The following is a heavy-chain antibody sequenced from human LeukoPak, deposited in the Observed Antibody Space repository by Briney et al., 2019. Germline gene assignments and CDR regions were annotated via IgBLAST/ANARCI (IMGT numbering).Heavy chain of an antibody. CDR1: GYTFTGYY. D-gene: IGHD3-22*01. Sequence: ASVKVSCKASGYTFTGYYMHWVRQAPGQGLEWMGWINPNSGGTNYAQKFQGRVTMTRDTSISTAYMELSRLRSDDTAVYYCAREAAYYDSSGYLYYWGQGTPVTASS. CDR2: INPNSGGT. J-gene: IGHJ4*02. V-gene: IGHV1-2*02. CDR3: AREAAYYDSSGYLYY.